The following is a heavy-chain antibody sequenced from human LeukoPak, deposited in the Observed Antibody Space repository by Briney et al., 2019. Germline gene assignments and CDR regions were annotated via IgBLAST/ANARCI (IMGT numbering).Heavy chain of an antibody. CDR1: GGSISSYY. J-gene: IGHJ4*02. D-gene: IGHD3-10*01. Sequence: SETLSLTCTVSGGSISSYYWSGIRQPPGKGLEWIGYIYYSGSINYNPSLKSRVTISVDTSKNQFSLKLSSVTAADTAVYYCARVVTMVRGRIFDYWGQGTLVTVSS. CDR2: IYYSGSI. CDR3: ARVVTMVRGRIFDY. V-gene: IGHV4-59*01.